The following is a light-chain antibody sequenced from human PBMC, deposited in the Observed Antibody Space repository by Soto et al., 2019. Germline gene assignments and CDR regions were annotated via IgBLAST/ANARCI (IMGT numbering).Light chain of an antibody. CDR2: KAS. CDR3: LQYNTYSTWT. CDR1: QSLSNY. Sequence: DIQMTQYPSTLSASVGDRVSITCRASQSLSNYLAWNQQKPGKAPKVMIYKASSLESGVPSRFSGSGSGTEFTLTIGSLLPDDFATYFCLQYNTYSTWTFGQGTKVDIK. V-gene: IGKV1-5*03. J-gene: IGKJ1*01.